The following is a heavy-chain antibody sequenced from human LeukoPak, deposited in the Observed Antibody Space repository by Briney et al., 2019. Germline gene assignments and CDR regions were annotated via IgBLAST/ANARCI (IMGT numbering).Heavy chain of an antibody. CDR2: IYYSGST. D-gene: IGHD5-18*01. V-gene: IGHV4-30-4*01. Sequence: SETLSLTCTVSGGSISSYYWSWIRQPPGKGLEWIGYIYYSGSTYYNPSLKSRVTLSVDTSKNQFSLKLSSVTAADTSVYYCARQSRRGYSYGYSNYFDYWGQGTLVTVSS. J-gene: IGHJ4*02. CDR3: ARQSRRGYSYGYSNYFDY. CDR1: GGSISSYY.